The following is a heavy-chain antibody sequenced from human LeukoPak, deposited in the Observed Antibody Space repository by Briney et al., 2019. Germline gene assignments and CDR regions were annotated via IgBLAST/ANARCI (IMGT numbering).Heavy chain of an antibody. CDR1: GYTFIRYG. V-gene: IGHV1-18*01. Sequence: GASVKVSCKASGYTFIRYGINWVRQAPGQGREWMGWISGYNGNTNYAQKLQGRVTLTTDTPTNTAYMDLRSLKSDDTAVYYCARGYCSSTTCLYFDNWGQGTPVTVSS. D-gene: IGHD2-2*01. CDR3: ARGYCSSTTCLYFDN. J-gene: IGHJ4*02. CDR2: ISGYNGNT.